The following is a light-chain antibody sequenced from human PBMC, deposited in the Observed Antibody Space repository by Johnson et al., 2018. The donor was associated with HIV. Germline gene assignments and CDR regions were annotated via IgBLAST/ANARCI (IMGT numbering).Light chain of an antibody. Sequence: QSVLTQPPPLSAAPGQKVTISFSGSSSNIGNNYVSWYQQLPGTAPKLLIYDNNKRPSGIPDRFSGSKSGTSATLGIPGLQPGDEADYYCGTWDSSLSAYVFGTGTKVTVL. CDR2: DNN. J-gene: IGLJ1*01. CDR3: GTWDSSLSAYV. V-gene: IGLV1-51*01. CDR1: SSNIGNNY.